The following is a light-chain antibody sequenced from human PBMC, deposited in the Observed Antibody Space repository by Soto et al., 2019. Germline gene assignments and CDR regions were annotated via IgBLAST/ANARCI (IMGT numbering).Light chain of an antibody. CDR1: QGISTW. CDR3: QRAESFPLT. Sequence: DIQMTQCPSSLSASVGDRVTITCRASQGISTWLAWYQQKPGKAPKLLIYDASSLQGGVPSRFNGSGSGTDFTLTIHSLRLEDFATYYCQRAESFPLTFGGGTKVEI. J-gene: IGKJ4*01. V-gene: IGKV1-12*01. CDR2: DAS.